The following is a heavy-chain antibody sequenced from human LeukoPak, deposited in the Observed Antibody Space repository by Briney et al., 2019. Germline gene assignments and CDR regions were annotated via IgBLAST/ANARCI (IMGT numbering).Heavy chain of an antibody. CDR2: IYYSGST. V-gene: IGHV4-39*07. CDR1: GGSISSSSYY. D-gene: IGHD2-15*01. Sequence: SETLSLTCTVSGGSISSSSYYWGWIRQPPGKGLEWIGSIYYSGSTYYNPSLKSRVTISVDTSKNQFSLKLSSVTAADTAVYYCARGRILPPWLDYWGQGTLVTVSS. J-gene: IGHJ4*02. CDR3: ARGRILPPWLDY.